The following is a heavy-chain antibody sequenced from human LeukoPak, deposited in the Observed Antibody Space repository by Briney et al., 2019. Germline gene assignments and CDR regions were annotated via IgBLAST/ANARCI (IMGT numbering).Heavy chain of an antibody. CDR3: AKPGYCSSTSCFLYYYYYMDV. CDR2: IDGSSNNI. CDR1: GFTLSSYS. D-gene: IGHD2-2*01. Sequence: GGSLRLSCAASGFTLSSYSMNWIRQAPGKGLEWVSYIDGSSNNIYYAESVKGRFTISRDNSKNTLYLQMNSLRAEDTAVYYCAKPGYCSSTSCFLYYYYYMDVWGKGTTVTVSS. J-gene: IGHJ6*03. V-gene: IGHV3-48*01.